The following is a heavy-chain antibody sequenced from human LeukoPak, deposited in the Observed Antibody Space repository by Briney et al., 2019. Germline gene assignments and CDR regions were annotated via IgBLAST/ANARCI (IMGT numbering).Heavy chain of an antibody. V-gene: IGHV3-66*01. CDR1: GLIVSTCF. D-gene: IGHD2-2*01. CDR2: IYSGGST. Sequence: GGSLRLSCAASGLIVSTCFMSWVRQAPGKGLEWVSVIYSGGSTYYADSVKGRFTISRDNSKNTLYLQMNSLRAEDTAVYYCARGTGVVFDYWGQGTLVTVSS. J-gene: IGHJ4*02. CDR3: ARGTGVVFDY.